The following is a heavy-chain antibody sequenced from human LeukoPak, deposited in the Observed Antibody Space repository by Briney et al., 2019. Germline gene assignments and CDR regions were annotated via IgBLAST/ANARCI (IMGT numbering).Heavy chain of an antibody. Sequence: GGSLRLSCAASGFTFSSYGMHWVRQAPGKGLEWVAVISYDGSNKYYADSVKGRFTISRDNSKNTLYLQMNSRRAEDTAVYYCAKGAYCSSTSCYVTSGYYYGMDVWGQGTTVTVSS. CDR3: AKGAYCSSTSCYVTSGYYYGMDV. V-gene: IGHV3-30*18. CDR2: ISYDGSNK. CDR1: GFTFSSYG. J-gene: IGHJ6*02. D-gene: IGHD2-2*01.